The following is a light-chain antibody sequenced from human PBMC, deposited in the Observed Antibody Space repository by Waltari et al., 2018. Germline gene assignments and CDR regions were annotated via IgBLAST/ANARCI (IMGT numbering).Light chain of an antibody. CDR2: KAN. J-gene: IGLJ3*02. CDR1: SGSASSTSY. Sequence: GTVTLTCALSSGSASSTSYVSWYQQSPGQTPRTLAYKANIRSSGVPDRFSGSILGTKAALTITGAQADDESDHYCLSYLGGGIWVFGG. V-gene: IGLV8-61*01. CDR3: LSYLGGGIWV.